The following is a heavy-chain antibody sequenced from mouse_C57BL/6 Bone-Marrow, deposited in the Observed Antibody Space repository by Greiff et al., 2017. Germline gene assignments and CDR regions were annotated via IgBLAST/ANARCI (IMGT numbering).Heavy chain of an antibody. CDR2: IYPGGGYT. CDR1: GYTFTNYW. CDR3: ARVLWSYAMDY. J-gene: IGHJ4*01. D-gene: IGHD1-1*02. V-gene: IGHV1-63*01. Sequence: QVQLKQSGAELVRPGTSVKMSCKVSGYTFTNYWIGWVKQRPGHGLEWIGDIYPGGGYTNYNEKFKGKATLTADKSSSTAYMQFSSLTSEDSAIYYCARVLWSYAMDYWGQGTSVTVSS.